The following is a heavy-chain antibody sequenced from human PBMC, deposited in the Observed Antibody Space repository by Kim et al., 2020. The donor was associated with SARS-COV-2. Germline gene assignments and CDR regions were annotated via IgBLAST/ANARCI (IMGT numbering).Heavy chain of an antibody. J-gene: IGHJ4*02. CDR3: SREAYSSSSC. CDR1: GGSVSSGSYY. V-gene: IGHV4-61*01. Sequence: SETLSLTCTVSGGSVSSGSYYWSWIRQPPGKGLEWIGYIYYSGSTNYNPSLKSRVTISVDTSKNQFSLKLSSVTAADTAVYYCSREAYSSSSCWGQGTLVTVSS. D-gene: IGHD6-6*01. CDR2: IYYSGST.